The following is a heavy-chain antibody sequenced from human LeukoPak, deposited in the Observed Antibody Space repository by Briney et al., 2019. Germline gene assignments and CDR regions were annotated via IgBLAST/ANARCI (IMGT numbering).Heavy chain of an antibody. V-gene: IGHV3-23*01. CDR2: ISGSGSST. CDR1: GFTFSSYA. J-gene: IGHJ4*02. D-gene: IGHD6-19*01. Sequence: QSGRSLRLSCAASGFTFSSYAMSWVRQAPGKGLEWVSAISGSGSSTYYADSVKGRFTISRDNSKNTLYLQMNSLRAEDTAVYYCAKSPYSSGWPPFDYWGQGTLVTVSS. CDR3: AKSPYSSGWPPFDY.